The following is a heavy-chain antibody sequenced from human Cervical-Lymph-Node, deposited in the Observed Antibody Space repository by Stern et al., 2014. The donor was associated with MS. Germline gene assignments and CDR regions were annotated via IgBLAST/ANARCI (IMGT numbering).Heavy chain of an antibody. CDR3: AREGTNFGVAPYNYGMDV. CDR2: ISFDGREK. CDR1: GFTFSSHA. Sequence: VQLVESGGGVVQPGRSLRLSCAASGFTFSSHAMHWVRQAPGKGLDWVAVISFDGREKYYSDSVKGRFTISRDNSGDTLNLQVNSLRGEDTAVYYCAREGTNFGVAPYNYGMDVWGQGTTVTV. J-gene: IGHJ6*02. V-gene: IGHV3-30*01. D-gene: IGHD3-3*01.